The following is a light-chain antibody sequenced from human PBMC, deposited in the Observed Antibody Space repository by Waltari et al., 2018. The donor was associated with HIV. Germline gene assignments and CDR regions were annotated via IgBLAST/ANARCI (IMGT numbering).Light chain of an antibody. V-gene: IGLV3-21*02. CDR3: QVWYSLTDPVV. CDR2: DDS. CDR1: SHGSKS. J-gene: IGLJ2*01. Sequence: SYVLTQPPSVSVAPGQTARITGGGSSHGSKSAHWYQQKPGQAPVLVVSDDSDRPSGIPERFSGSKSGNTATLTISRVEAGDEADYYCQVWYSLTDPVVFGGGTKLTVL.